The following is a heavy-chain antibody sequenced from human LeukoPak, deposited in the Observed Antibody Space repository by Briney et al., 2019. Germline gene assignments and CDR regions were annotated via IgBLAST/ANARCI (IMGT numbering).Heavy chain of an antibody. Sequence: GGSLRLSCEASGFTFSSSDMHWVRQAPGKGLEWVAVISYDATNKYYADSVKGRFTLSRDNSKNTLYLQTNTLRDEDTAVYYCAKASSNYFYYFEYWGQGTLVTVSS. J-gene: IGHJ4*02. CDR3: AKASSNYFYYFEY. V-gene: IGHV3-30*18. CDR2: ISYDATNK. CDR1: GFTFSSSD. D-gene: IGHD2/OR15-2a*01.